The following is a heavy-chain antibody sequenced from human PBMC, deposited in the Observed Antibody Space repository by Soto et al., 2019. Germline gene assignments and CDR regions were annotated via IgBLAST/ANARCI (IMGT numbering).Heavy chain of an antibody. CDR2: ISYDGSNK. Sequence: PGGSLRLSCAASGFTFSSYGMHWVRQAPGKGLEWVAVISYDGSNKYYADSVKGRFTISRDNSKNTLYLQMNSLRAEDTAVYYCAKDHYIVVVPAAYSPGVSYWGQGTLVTVS. CDR3: AKDHYIVVVPAAYSPGVSY. V-gene: IGHV3-30*18. CDR1: GFTFSSYG. D-gene: IGHD2-2*01. J-gene: IGHJ4*02.